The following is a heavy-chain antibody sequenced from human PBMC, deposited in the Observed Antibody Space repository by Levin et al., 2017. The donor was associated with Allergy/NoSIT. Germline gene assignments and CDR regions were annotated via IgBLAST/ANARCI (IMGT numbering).Heavy chain of an antibody. D-gene: IGHD5-18*01. V-gene: IGHV1-69*04. CDR2: IIPILGIA. CDR3: ARDRPNLGGDTAMPNEYYFDY. J-gene: IGHJ4*02. Sequence: GASVKVSCKASGGTFSSYAISWVRQAPGQGLEWMGRIIPILGIANYAQKFQGRVTITADKSTSTAYMELSSLRSEDTAVYYCARDRPNLGGDTAMPNEYYFDYWGQGTLVTVSS. CDR1: GGTFSSYA.